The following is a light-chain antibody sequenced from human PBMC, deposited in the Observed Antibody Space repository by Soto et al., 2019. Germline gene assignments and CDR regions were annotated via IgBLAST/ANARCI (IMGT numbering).Light chain of an antibody. CDR3: SSYANSNAQV. CDR1: SSDVGGYNY. Sequence: QSALTQPASVSGSPGQSITVSCFGTSSDVGGYNYVSWYQQHPDKAPKLMIYDVTKRPSGVSDRFSGSKSANTASLTISGLQAEDEAYYYCSSYANSNAQVFGGGTKLTVL. CDR2: DVT. J-gene: IGLJ2*01. V-gene: IGLV2-14*01.